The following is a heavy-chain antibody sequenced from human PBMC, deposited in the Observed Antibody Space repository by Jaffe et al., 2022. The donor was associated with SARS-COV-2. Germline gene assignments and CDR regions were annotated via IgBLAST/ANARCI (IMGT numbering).Heavy chain of an antibody. J-gene: IGHJ5*02. V-gene: IGHV4-34*01. CDR2: INHSGST. D-gene: IGHD1-26*01. CDR3: ARARRGSYYYIQYSNWFDP. CDR1: GGSFSGYY. Sequence: QVQLQQWGAGLLKPSETLSLTCAVYGGSFSGYYWSWIRQPPGKGLEWIGEINHSGSTNYNPSLKSRVTISVDTSKNQFSLKLSSVTAADTAVYYCARARRGSYYYIQYSNWFDPWGQGTLVTVSS.